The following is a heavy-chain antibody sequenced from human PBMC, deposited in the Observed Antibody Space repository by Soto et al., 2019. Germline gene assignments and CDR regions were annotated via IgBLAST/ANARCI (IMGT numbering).Heavy chain of an antibody. CDR3: ARVLEDIVVVPAGAEYYYYYYMDV. CDR1: GYTFTSYG. Sequence: ASVKVSCKASGYTFTSYGISWVRQAPGQGLEWMGWISAYNGNTNYAQKLQGRVTMTTDTSTSTAYMELRSLRPDDTAVYYCARVLEDIVVVPAGAEYYYYYYMDVWGKGTTVTVSS. V-gene: IGHV1-18*01. CDR2: ISAYNGNT. J-gene: IGHJ6*03. D-gene: IGHD2-2*01.